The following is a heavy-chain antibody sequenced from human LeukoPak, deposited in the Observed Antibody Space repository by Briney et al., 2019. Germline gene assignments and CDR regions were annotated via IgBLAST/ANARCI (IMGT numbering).Heavy chain of an antibody. CDR2: IYYSGST. V-gene: IGHV4-30-4*01. CDR3: ARAPKKYYDFWSGYSAGLDYYYGMDV. Sequence: SETLSLTCTVSGGSISSGDYYWSWIRQPPGKGLEWIGYIYYSGSTYYNPSLKSRVTISVDTSKNQFSLKLSSVTAADTAVYYCARAPKKYYDFWSGYSAGLDYYYGMDVWGQGTTVTVSS. J-gene: IGHJ6*02. D-gene: IGHD3-3*01. CDR1: GGSISSGDYY.